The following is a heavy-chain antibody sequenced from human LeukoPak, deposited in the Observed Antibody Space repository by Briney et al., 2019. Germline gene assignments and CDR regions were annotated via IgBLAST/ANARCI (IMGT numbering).Heavy chain of an antibody. CDR3: ARGVGATRFDP. CDR2: MNPNSGNT. V-gene: IGHV1-8*03. CDR1: GGTFSSYA. Sequence: ASVKVSCKASGGTFSSYAISWVRQAPGQGLEWMGWMNPNSGNTGYAQKFQGRVTITRNTSISTAYMELSSLRSEDTAVYYCARGVGATRFDPWGQGTLVTVSS. J-gene: IGHJ5*02. D-gene: IGHD1-26*01.